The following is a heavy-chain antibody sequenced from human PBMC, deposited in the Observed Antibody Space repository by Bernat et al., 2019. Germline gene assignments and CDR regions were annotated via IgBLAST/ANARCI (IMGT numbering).Heavy chain of an antibody. J-gene: IGHJ4*02. CDR2: IYDRGST. CDR1: GGSISNKY. CDR3: ARKAGQVGPFPLDY. D-gene: IGHD1-26*01. Sequence: QGQLQESGPGLVKPSETLSLTCTVSGGSISNKYWSWIRQPPGKGLEWIGYIYDRGSTNYNPSPKSRVTISVDTSKNQYSLKLSSVTAADTAVYYCARKAGQVGPFPLDYWGQGTLVTVSS. V-gene: IGHV4-59*08.